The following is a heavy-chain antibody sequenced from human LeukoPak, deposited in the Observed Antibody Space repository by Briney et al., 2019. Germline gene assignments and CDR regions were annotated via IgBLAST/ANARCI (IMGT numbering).Heavy chain of an antibody. V-gene: IGHV3-48*01. CDR1: GFTFSSYS. CDR3: ARGEFQRGKNFDY. CDR2: ISSSSSTI. Sequence: GGSLRLSCAASGFTFSSYSMNWVRQAPGKGLEWVSYISSSSSTIYYADSVKGRFTISRDNAKNSLYLQMNSLRAEDTAVYYCARGEFQRGKNFDYWGQGTLVTVSS. J-gene: IGHJ4*02. D-gene: IGHD3-16*01.